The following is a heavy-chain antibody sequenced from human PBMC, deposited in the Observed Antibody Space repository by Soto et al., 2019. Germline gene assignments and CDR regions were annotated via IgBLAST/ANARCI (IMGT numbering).Heavy chain of an antibody. CDR2: VSSSGGST. CDR3: AKGLRLWLSGASDI. D-gene: IGHD3-10*01. J-gene: IGHJ3*02. CDR1: GFTFSSYA. Sequence: EVDLLESGGGLVQPGGSLRLSCAASGFTFSSYAMGWVRQAPGKGLEWVSAVSSSGGSTYYADSVKGRFTISRDNSKNTLYLQMNSLRAEDTAVYYCAKGLRLWLSGASDIWGQGTMVTVSS. V-gene: IGHV3-23*01.